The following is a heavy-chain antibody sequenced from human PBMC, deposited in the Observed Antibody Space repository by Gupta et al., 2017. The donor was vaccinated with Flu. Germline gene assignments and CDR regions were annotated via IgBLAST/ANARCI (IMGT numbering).Heavy chain of an antibody. D-gene: IGHD2-2*01. V-gene: IGHV3-30*18. CDR2: ISYEGSEK. Sequence: QVLLVESGGGVVQPGGSLRLSCAASGFIFCDSGMHWVRQPPGKGLEWVALISYEGSEKYFADSVKGRFTISRDNSKNTVYLQMNSLRSEDTAVYYCVKSLAVPAEYWGQGTLVTVSS. CDR3: VKSLAVPAEY. J-gene: IGHJ4*02. CDR1: GFIFCDSG.